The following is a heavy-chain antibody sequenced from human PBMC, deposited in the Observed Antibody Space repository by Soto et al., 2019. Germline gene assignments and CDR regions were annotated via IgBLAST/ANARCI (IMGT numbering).Heavy chain of an antibody. Sequence: QVQLVQSGAEVKKPGSSVKVSCKASGGTFSSYTISWVRQAPGRGLEWMGRIIPILGIANYAQKFQGRVTITADKSTSTAYMELSSLRSEDTAMYYCARERGGYNNWGQGTLVTVSS. V-gene: IGHV1-69*08. CDR1: GGTFSSYT. J-gene: IGHJ4*02. CDR2: IIPILGIA. D-gene: IGHD5-12*01. CDR3: ARERGGYNN.